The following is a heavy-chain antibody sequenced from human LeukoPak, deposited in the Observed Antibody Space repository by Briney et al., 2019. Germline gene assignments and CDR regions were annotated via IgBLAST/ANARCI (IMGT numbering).Heavy chain of an antibody. D-gene: IGHD2-8*02. CDR1: EFSISHYA. CDR3: SKAPLGACAGAVCYYLDV. V-gene: IGHV3-23*01. CDR2: DTSSTTST. J-gene: IGHJ6*03. Sequence: GGSLRLSCTASEFSISHYAMSWVRQAPGKGLEWVSADTSSTTSTYYASSVRGRFTISRDNSMNTLYLQMNSLRADDTAVYYCSKAPLGACAGAVCYYLDVWGTAATVFVSS.